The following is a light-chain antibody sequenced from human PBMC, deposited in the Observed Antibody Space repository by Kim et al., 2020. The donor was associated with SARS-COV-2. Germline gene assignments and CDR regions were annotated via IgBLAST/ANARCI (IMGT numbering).Light chain of an antibody. CDR1: SGHSNFA. CDR2: LDSDGSH. V-gene: IGLV4-69*01. Sequence: QPVLTQSPSASASLGASVELTCTLSSGHSNFAIAWHQQQPEKGPRYLMKLDSDGSHTKGDGIPDRFSGSSSGAERYLIISNLQSEDEADYYCQTWVTGIRVFGGGTQLTVL. J-gene: IGLJ3*02. CDR3: QTWVTGIRV.